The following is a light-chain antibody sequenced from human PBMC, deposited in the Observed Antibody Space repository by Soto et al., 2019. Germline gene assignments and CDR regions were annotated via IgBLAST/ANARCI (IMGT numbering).Light chain of an antibody. CDR3: SSFTSSRTKV. CDR1: SSDVGGDNS. CDR2: DVS. V-gene: IGLV2-14*03. J-gene: IGLJ2*01. Sequence: QSALTQPASVSGSPGESITISCTGTSSDVGGDNSVSWYQHHPGKAPKLILYDVSDRPSGVSYRFSGSKSGNTASLTISGLQAADEADYFCSSFTSSRTKVFGRGTKVTVL.